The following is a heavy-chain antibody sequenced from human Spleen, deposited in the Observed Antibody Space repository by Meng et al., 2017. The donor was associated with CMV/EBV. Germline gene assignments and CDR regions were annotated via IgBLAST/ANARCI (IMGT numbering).Heavy chain of an antibody. J-gene: IGHJ6*02. CDR1: GFTFSSYA. CDR3: AKDHVADHYYYYYGMDV. D-gene: IGHD6-19*01. CDR2: ISYDGSNK. Sequence: GESLKISCAASGFTFSSYAMHWVRQAPGKGLEWVAVISYDGSNKYYADSVTGRLTISRDNSKNTLYLQMNSLRAEDTAVYYCAKDHVADHYYYYYGMDVWGQGTTVTVSS. V-gene: IGHV3-30*04.